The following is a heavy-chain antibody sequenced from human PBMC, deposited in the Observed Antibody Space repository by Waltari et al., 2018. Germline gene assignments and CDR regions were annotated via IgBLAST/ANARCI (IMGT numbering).Heavy chain of an antibody. Sequence: QVQLVQSGAEVKKPGASVKVSCTASGYTFNGSYLHWVRQGPGQGLEWMGRINPNSGGTNYAQKFQGRVTMTRDTSISTAYMELSRLRSDDTAVYYCARGGLSSWSLHDAFDIWGQGTMVTVSS. CDR3: ARGGLSSWSLHDAFDI. D-gene: IGHD6-13*01. J-gene: IGHJ3*02. V-gene: IGHV1-2*06. CDR2: INPNSGGT. CDR1: GYTFNGSY.